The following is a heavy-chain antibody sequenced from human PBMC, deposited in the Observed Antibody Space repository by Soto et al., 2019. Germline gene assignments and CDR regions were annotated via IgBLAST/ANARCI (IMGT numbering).Heavy chain of an antibody. Sequence: QVQLVQSGAEVTKPGASVKVSCKASGYTFTSYDINWVRQATGQGLEWMGWMSPNSGATGYAQKFQGRVTMTRDTSISTAYMELSNLRSEDTAIYYCASGVDAGVDVRGQGSTVTVAS. CDR3: ASGVDAGVDV. V-gene: IGHV1-8*01. CDR1: GYTFTSYD. J-gene: IGHJ6*02. CDR2: MSPNSGAT. D-gene: IGHD1-1*01.